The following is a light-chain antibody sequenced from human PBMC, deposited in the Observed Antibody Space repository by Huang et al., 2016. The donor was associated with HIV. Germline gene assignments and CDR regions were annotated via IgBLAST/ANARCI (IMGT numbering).Light chain of an antibody. Sequence: EIVMTQSPATLSVSPGARATLSCRASQSVTSLAWYQQKPGQTPRLLIYGASTRATGIPARFSGGGSGTDFTLTISSLQSEDFAVYYCQQYNNWPSITFGQGTRLEIK. CDR3: QQYNNWPSIT. CDR1: QSVTS. CDR2: GAS. V-gene: IGKV3-15*01. J-gene: IGKJ5*01.